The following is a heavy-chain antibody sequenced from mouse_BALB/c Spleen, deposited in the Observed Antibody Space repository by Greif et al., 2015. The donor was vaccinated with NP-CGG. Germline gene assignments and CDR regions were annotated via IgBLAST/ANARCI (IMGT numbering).Heavy chain of an antibody. CDR3: ARSGDYYGYEAWFAY. D-gene: IGHD1-2*01. J-gene: IGHJ3*01. Sequence: EVQGVESGGGLVQPGGSRKLSCAASGFTFSSFGMHWVRQAPEKGLEWVAYISSGSSTIYYADTVKGRFTISRDNPKNTLFLQMTSLRSEDTALYYCARSGDYYGYEAWFAYWGQGTLVTVSA. V-gene: IGHV5-17*02. CDR1: GFTFSSFG. CDR2: ISSGSSTI.